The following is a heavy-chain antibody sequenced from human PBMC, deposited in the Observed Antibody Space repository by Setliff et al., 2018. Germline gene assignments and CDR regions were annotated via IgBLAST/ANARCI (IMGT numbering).Heavy chain of an antibody. CDR1: GGSISSGVYY. V-gene: IGHV4-61*08. CDR3: ARGQATSSRSSLVY. J-gene: IGHJ4*02. Sequence: PSETLSLTCTVSGGSISSGVYYWGWIRQPPGKGLEWIGQIYTDGSTNYNPSLKSRVTISVDKSKNQFSLNLSSVTAADTAVYYCARGQATSSRSSLVYWGQGILVTVSS. CDR2: IYTDGST. D-gene: IGHD6-6*01.